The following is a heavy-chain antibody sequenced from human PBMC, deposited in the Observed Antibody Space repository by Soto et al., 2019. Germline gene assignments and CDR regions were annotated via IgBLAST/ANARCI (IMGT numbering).Heavy chain of an antibody. CDR2: ISCSGGST. CDR3: AKSSYNWNDTDAFDI. CDR1: GFTFSSNA. D-gene: IGHD1-1*01. V-gene: IGHV3-23*01. J-gene: IGHJ3*02. Sequence: VQLLESGGCLVQPGGSLRLSCAASGFTFSSNAMSWVRQAPGKGLEWVSAISCSGGSTYYADSVKGRFTISRDNSKNTLYLQMDSLRAEDTAGYYCAKSSYNWNDTDAFDIWGQGTMVTVSS.